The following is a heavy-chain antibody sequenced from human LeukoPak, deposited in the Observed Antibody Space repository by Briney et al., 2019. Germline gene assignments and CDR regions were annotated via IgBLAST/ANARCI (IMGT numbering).Heavy chain of an antibody. CDR3: ARAAKQLGNWFDP. J-gene: IGHJ5*02. CDR2: IYYSGST. CDR1: GGSISSSSYY. V-gene: IGHV4-39*07. D-gene: IGHD6-6*01. Sequence: SETLSLTCTVSGGSISSSSYYWGWIRQPPGKGLEWIGSIYYSGSTYYNPSLKSRVTISVDTSKNQFSLKLSSVTAADTAVYYCARAAKQLGNWFDPWGQGTLVTVSS.